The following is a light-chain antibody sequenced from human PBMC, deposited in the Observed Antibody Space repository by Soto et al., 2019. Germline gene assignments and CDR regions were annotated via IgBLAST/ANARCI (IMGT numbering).Light chain of an antibody. CDR1: GSDIGYYNL. CDR3: CSYAGSSVL. Sequence: QSVLTQPASVSGSPGQSITISCTGTGSDIGYYNLVSWYQQHPGKAPKLMIYEGRKRPSGVSNRFSGSKSGNTASLTISGLQADDEADYYCCSYAGSSVLFGGGTKLTVL. V-gene: IGLV2-23*01. CDR2: EGR. J-gene: IGLJ2*01.